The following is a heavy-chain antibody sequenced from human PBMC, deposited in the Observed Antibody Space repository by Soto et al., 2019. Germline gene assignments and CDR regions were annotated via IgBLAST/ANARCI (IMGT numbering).Heavy chain of an antibody. CDR3: ARDQRFYGMDV. D-gene: IGHD3-3*01. Sequence: GGSLRLSCAASGFTFSNYAMNWVRQAPGKGLEWVSIISDSGDSTNSADSVKGRFTISRDNAKNTLYLQMNSLRVEDTAVYYCARDQRFYGMDVWGQGTTVTVSS. CDR1: GFTFSNYA. CDR2: ISDSGDST. J-gene: IGHJ6*02. V-gene: IGHV3-23*01.